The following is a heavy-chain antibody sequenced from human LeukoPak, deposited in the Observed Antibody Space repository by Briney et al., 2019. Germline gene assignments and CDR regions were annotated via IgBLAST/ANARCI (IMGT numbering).Heavy chain of an antibody. D-gene: IGHD5-18*01. V-gene: IGHV4-30-4*01. J-gene: IGHJ4*02. CDR3: ARGVRGYSYGRGSHYFDY. Sequence: SETLSLTCTVSGGSISSGDYYWSWIRQPPGKGLEWIGYIYYSGSTYYNPSLKSRVTISVDTSKNQFSLKLSSVTAADTAVYYCARGVRGYSYGRGSHYFDYRGQGTLVTVSS. CDR2: IYYSGST. CDR1: GGSISSGDYY.